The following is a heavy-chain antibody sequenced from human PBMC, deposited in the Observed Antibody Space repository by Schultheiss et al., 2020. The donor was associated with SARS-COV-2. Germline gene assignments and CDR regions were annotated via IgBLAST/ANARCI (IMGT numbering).Heavy chain of an antibody. V-gene: IGHV3-33*06. D-gene: IGHD3-22*01. CDR2: IWYDGSNK. CDR1: GFTFSTYA. CDR3: AKTRDGSGYYYTVAFDI. Sequence: GGSLRLSCAASGFTFSTYAMSWVRQAPGKGLEWVAVIWYDGSNKYYADSVKGRFTISRDNSKNTLYLQMNSLRAEDTAVYYCAKTRDGSGYYYTVAFDIWGLGTMVTV. J-gene: IGHJ3*02.